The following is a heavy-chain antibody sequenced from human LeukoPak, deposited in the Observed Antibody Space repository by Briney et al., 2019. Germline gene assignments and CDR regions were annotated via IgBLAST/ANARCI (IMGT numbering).Heavy chain of an antibody. CDR2: IIPIFGTA. Sequence: SVKVSCRASGGTFSSYAISWVRQAPGQGLEWMGGIIPIFGTANYAQKFQGRVTITTDESTSTAYMELSSLRSEDTAVYYCARAVGSGWYVGGYFDYWGQGTLVTVSS. V-gene: IGHV1-69*05. D-gene: IGHD6-19*01. J-gene: IGHJ4*02. CDR3: ARAVGSGWYVGGYFDY. CDR1: GGTFSSYA.